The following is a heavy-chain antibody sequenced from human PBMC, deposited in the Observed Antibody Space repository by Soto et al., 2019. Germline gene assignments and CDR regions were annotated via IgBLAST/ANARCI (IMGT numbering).Heavy chain of an antibody. D-gene: IGHD3-22*01. Sequence: ASVKVSCKASGYNFTRHGIQWVRQAPGQRLEWLGWINAGNGSIKYSQKSQGRITFSRDTSASTAYMELSSLRSEDTAVYYCARDKPDHYDSCGYSHVGEVFDLWRHGAMVTV. CDR1: GYNFTRHG. J-gene: IGHJ3*01. CDR3: ARDKPDHYDSCGYSHVGEVFDL. CDR2: INAGNGSI. V-gene: IGHV1-3*01.